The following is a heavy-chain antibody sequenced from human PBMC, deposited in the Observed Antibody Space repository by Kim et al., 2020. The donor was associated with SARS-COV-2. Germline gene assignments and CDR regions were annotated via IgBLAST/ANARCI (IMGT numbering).Heavy chain of an antibody. Sequence: GGSLRLSCAASGFTFSNAWMSWVRQAPGKGLEWVGRIKSKTDGGTTDYAAPVKGRFTISRDDSKNTLYLQMNSLKTEDTAVYYCTTDSPYCSGSYYYLYPPVYYYYGMDVWGQGTTVTVSS. J-gene: IGHJ6*02. CDR3: TTDSPYCSGSYYYLYPPVYYYYGMDV. D-gene: IGHD3-10*01. CDR2: IKSKTDGGTT. V-gene: IGHV3-15*01. CDR1: GFTFSNAW.